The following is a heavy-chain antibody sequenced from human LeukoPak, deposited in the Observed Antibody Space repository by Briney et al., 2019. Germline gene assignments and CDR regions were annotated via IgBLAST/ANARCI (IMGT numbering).Heavy chain of an antibody. CDR1: GFTFSSYW. J-gene: IGHJ4*02. D-gene: IGHD1-7*01. CDR2: ITDGGGHS. Sequence: GGSLRLSCAASGFTFSSYWMSWVRQAPGKGLEWVSTITDGGGHSYYADSMKGRFRVSRDNFKNTLYPQMDSLRAEDTALYYCAREPAGTYGRYHDYWGQGTLVTVSS. V-gene: IGHV3-23*01. CDR3: AREPAGTYGRYHDY.